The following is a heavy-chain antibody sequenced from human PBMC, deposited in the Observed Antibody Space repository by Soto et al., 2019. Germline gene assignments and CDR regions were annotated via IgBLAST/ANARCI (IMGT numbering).Heavy chain of an antibody. Sequence: VASVKVSCKASGFNFATSTIQWVRQTRGHRLEWIGWIVVGNGNTNFAQDLRQRVTFSRDMSTSTAYMDVSTLRSDDTAMYYCATASAGYTFGFELWGQGSLVTVSS. J-gene: IGHJ1*01. V-gene: IGHV1-58*02. CDR2: IVVGNGNT. CDR1: GFNFATST. D-gene: IGHD1-1*01. CDR3: ATASAGYTFGFEL.